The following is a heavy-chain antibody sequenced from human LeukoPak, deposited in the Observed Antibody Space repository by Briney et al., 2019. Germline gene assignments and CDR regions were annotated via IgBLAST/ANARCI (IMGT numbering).Heavy chain of an antibody. D-gene: IGHD1-26*01. Sequence: PGGSLRLSCAASGFTFDDYGMSWVRQVPGKGLEWVSGISWNSDTIAYADSVKGRFTISRDNAKNSLYLQLNSLRAEDLALYYCAKGRGSYSGAFDYWGQGTLVTVSS. V-gene: IGHV3-9*03. CDR1: GFTFDDYG. J-gene: IGHJ4*02. CDR3: AKGRGSYSGAFDY. CDR2: ISWNSDTI.